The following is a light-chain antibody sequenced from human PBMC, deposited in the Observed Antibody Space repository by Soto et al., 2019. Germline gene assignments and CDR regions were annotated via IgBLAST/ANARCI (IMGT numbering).Light chain of an antibody. Sequence: QSALTQPRSVSGSPGQSVTISCTGTSSDVGGYNYVSWYQQHPGKAPKLMIYDVSKRPSGVPDRFSGSKSGNTASLNISGLQAEYEADYYCCSYAGSYVFGTGTKLTVL. CDR1: SSDVGGYNY. J-gene: IGLJ1*01. V-gene: IGLV2-11*01. CDR2: DVS. CDR3: CSYAGSYV.